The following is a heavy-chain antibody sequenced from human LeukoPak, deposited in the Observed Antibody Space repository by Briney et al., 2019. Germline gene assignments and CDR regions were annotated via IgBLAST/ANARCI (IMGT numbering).Heavy chain of an antibody. CDR2: ICGSSDNT. CDR3: AKGFRSDGTCYSSVDH. D-gene: IGHD2-15*01. Sequence: GGPLRLSCAASGFTFSRFAMSWVRQAPGKGLEWVSTICGSSDNTYNADSVKGRFTISRDNSKNTLYLQMNSLRDEDTAIYYCAKGFRSDGTCYSSVDHWGQGTLVTVSS. J-gene: IGHJ4*02. CDR1: GFTFSRFA. V-gene: IGHV3-23*01.